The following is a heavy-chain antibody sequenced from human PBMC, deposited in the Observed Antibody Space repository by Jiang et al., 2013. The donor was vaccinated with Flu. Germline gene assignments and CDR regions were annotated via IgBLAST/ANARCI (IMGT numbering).Heavy chain of an antibody. V-gene: IGHV3-15*07. D-gene: IGHD4-17*01. J-gene: IGHJ4*02. CDR3: TTNYGDYFWSSFDF. CDR2: IKRKLDGGTA. Sequence: MHWVRQAPGKGRGVGGRIKRKLDGGTADYAAPVKGRFTVSRDDSKSTLYLEMNSLKTEDTAVYYCTTNYGDYFWSSFDFWGQGTLVTVSS.